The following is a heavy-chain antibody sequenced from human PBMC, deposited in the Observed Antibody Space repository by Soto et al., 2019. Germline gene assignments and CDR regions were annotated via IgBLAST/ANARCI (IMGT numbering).Heavy chain of an antibody. V-gene: IGHV3-30*03. Sequence: GGSLRLSCAASGFTFSSYGMHWVRQAPGKGLEWVAVISYDGSNKYYADSVKGRFTISRDNSKNTLYLQMNSLRAEDTAVYYCARIPTVTTAGGDAFDIWGQGTMVTVSS. D-gene: IGHD4-17*01. CDR3: ARIPTVTTAGGDAFDI. J-gene: IGHJ3*02. CDR2: ISYDGSNK. CDR1: GFTFSSYG.